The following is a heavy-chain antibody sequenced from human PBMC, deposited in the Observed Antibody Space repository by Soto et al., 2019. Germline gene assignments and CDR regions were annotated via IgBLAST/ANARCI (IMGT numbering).Heavy chain of an antibody. V-gene: IGHV3-33*05. CDR2: TSYDGSNK. CDR3: ARWGTTGGLDV. Sequence: QVQLVESGGGVVQPGTSLRLSCVGSGFTFRSYVIHWVRQAPGKGLEWVALTSYDGSNKDYGDSVKGRFTISRDNSRNTVDLQKDSLSREDTALYDCARWGTTGGLDVWGQGTMVSVSS. D-gene: IGHD3-16*01. J-gene: IGHJ6*02. CDR1: GFTFRSYV.